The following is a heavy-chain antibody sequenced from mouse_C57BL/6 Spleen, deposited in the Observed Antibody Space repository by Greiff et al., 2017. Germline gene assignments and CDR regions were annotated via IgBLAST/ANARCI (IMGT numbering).Heavy chain of an antibody. J-gene: IGHJ4*01. Sequence: VQLQQSGAELMKPGASVKLSCKATGYTFTGYWIEWVKQRPGHGLEWIGEILPGSGSYNYNKKFKGKATFTADTSSNTAYMHLSSLTTEVSAIYYCARGEPKGYAMDYWGQGTSVTVSS. V-gene: IGHV1-9*01. CDR1: GYTFTGYW. CDR3: ARGEPKGYAMDY. CDR2: ILPGSGSY.